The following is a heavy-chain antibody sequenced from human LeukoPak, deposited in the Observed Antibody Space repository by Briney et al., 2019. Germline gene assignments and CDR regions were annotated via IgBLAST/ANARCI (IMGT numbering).Heavy chain of an antibody. Sequence: GRSLRLSCAASGFTFDDYAMHWVRQAPGKGLEWVSGISWNSGSIGYADSVKGRFTISRDNAKNPLYLQMNSLRAEDTALYYCAKAKSVVGAHPFDCWGQGTLVTVSS. CDR2: ISWNSGSI. CDR3: AKAKSVVGAHPFDC. J-gene: IGHJ4*02. V-gene: IGHV3-9*01. D-gene: IGHD1-26*01. CDR1: GFTFDDYA.